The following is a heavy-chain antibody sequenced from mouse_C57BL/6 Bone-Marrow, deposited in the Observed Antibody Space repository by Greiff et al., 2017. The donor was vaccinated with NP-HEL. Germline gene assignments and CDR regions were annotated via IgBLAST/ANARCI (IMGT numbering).Heavy chain of an antibody. CDR2: IWWDDDK. CDR1: GFSLSTFDMG. Sequence: QVTLKVSGPGILQPSQTLSLTCSFSGFSLSTFDMGVGWIRQPSGKGLEWLAHIWWDDDKYYNPALKSRLTISKDTSKNQVFLKIANVDTADTATYYCARMTLWGGYWYFDVWGTGTTVTVSS. D-gene: IGHD6-1*01. CDR3: ARMTLWGGYWYFDV. V-gene: IGHV8-8*01. J-gene: IGHJ1*03.